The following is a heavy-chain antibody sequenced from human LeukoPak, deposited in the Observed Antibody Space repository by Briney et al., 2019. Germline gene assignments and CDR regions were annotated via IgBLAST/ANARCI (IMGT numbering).Heavy chain of an antibody. CDR3: ARDLGYGGNSFDI. CDR2: ISYDGSNK. CDR1: GFTFSSYG. Sequence: PGRSLRLSCAASGFTFSSYGMHWVRQAPGKGLEWVAVISYDGSNKYYADSVKGRFTISRDNSKNTLYLQMNSLRAEDTAVYYCARDLGYGGNSFDIWGQGTMVTVSS. V-gene: IGHV3-30*03. J-gene: IGHJ3*02. D-gene: IGHD4-23*01.